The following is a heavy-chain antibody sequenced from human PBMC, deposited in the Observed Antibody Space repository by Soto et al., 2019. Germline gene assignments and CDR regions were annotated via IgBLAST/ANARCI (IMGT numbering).Heavy chain of an antibody. CDR1: GFIFSSYS. D-gene: IGHD4-17*01. CDR2: IGWKSDVV. CDR3: VRDQSYAFHY. Sequence: DVHLVESGGGLVQPGGSLRLSCTASGFIFSSYSMNWVRQAPGRGLEWVSYIGWKSDVVNYADSVRGRFTISRDNAKNSVDLQMNSLTDEDTAVYYCVRDQSYAFHYWGQGTLVTASS. J-gene: IGHJ4*02. V-gene: IGHV3-48*02.